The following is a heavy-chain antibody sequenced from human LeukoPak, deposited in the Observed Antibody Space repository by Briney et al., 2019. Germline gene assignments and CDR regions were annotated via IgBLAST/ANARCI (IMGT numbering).Heavy chain of an antibody. Sequence: SETLSLTCTVSGGSISSSSYYWGWIRQPPGKGLEWIGSIYYSGSTYYNPSLKSRVTISVGTSKNQFSLKLSSVTAADTAVYYCARETWIQLWLQDYWGQGTLVTVSS. D-gene: IGHD5-18*01. J-gene: IGHJ4*02. V-gene: IGHV4-39*01. CDR3: ARETWIQLWLQDY. CDR1: GGSISSSSYY. CDR2: IYYSGST.